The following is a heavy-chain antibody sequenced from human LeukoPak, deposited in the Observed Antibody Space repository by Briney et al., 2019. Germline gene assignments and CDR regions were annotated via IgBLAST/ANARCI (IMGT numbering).Heavy chain of an antibody. D-gene: IGHD3-10*01. V-gene: IGHV4-39*01. Sequence: SETLSLTCTVSGGSISSSSYYWGWIRQPPGKGLEWIGSIYHSGSTYYNPSLKSRVTISVDTSKNQFSLKLSSVTAADTAVFYCAGSDYYYYTDVWGKGTTVTVSS. CDR3: AGSDYYYYTDV. CDR2: IYHSGST. J-gene: IGHJ6*03. CDR1: GGSISSSSYY.